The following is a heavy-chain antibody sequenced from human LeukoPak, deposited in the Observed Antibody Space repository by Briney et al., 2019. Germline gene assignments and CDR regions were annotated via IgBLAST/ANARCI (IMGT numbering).Heavy chain of an antibody. Sequence: ASVKVSCKASGYTFTSYYVHWVRQAPGQGLEWMGIINPSGGSTSYAQKFQGRVTMTRDTSISTAYMELSRLRSDDTAVYYCAVESITGTTNYWGQGTLVTVSS. CDR3: AVESITGTTNY. CDR2: INPSGGST. J-gene: IGHJ4*02. D-gene: IGHD1-7*01. CDR1: GYTFTSYY. V-gene: IGHV1-46*01.